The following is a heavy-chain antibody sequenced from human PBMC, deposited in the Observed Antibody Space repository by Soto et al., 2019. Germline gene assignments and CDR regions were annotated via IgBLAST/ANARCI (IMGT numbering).Heavy chain of an antibody. CDR3: ARNSYISGDDDSYYFDY. CDR2: INPGNGDT. V-gene: IGHV1-3*01. Sequence: GASVKVSCKASGYTFTRYAMHWVRQAPGQRPEWMGWINPGNGDTKYSEKLQGRVTFTRDTSATTIYMELSSLRSEDTALYYCARNSYISGDDDSYYFDYWGHGTPVTVSS. J-gene: IGHJ4*01. CDR1: GYTFTRYA. D-gene: IGHD2-21*02.